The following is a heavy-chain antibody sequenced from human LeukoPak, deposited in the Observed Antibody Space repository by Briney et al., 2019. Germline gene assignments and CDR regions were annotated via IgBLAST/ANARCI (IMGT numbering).Heavy chain of an antibody. CDR1: GGSISSYY. D-gene: IGHD1-1*01. CDR2: ICYSGST. J-gene: IGHJ3*02. Sequence: PSETLSLTCTVSGGSISSYYWSWIRQPPGKGLEWIGFICYSGSTNYNPSLKSRVTISVDTSKNQFSLKLSSVTAADTAVYYCARVRNDHDAFDIWGQGTMVTVSS. V-gene: IGHV4-59*01. CDR3: ARVRNDHDAFDI.